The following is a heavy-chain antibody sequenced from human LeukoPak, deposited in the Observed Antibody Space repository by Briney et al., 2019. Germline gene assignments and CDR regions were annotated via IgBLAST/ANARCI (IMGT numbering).Heavy chain of an antibody. V-gene: IGHV4-59*01. CDR1: GGSISNYY. CDR3: ARASNYYGMDV. J-gene: IGHJ6*02. CDR2: ISYSGST. Sequence: SETLSLTCTVSGGSISNYYWSWIRQPPGKGLELIGYISYSGSTNYNSSLKSRVTISVDTSRDQFSLKLSSVTAADTAVYYCARASNYYGMDVWGQGTTVTVSS.